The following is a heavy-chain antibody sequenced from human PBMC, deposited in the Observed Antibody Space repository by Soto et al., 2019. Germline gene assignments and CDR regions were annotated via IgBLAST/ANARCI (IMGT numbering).Heavy chain of an antibody. CDR3: ARGSEAWVEMDTIDVLDI. J-gene: IGHJ3*02. CDR1: GYTFTSYY. CDR2: INPSGGST. D-gene: IGHD5-18*01. Sequence: ASVKVSCKASGYTFTSYYMHWVRQAPGQGLEWMGIINPSGGSTSYAQKFQGRVTMTRDTSTSTVYMELSSLRSEDTAVYYCARGSEAWVEMDTIDVLDIWGQATMVTVSS. V-gene: IGHV1-46*01.